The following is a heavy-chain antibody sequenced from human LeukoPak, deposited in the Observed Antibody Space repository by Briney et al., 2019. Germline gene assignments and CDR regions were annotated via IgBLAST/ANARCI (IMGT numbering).Heavy chain of an antibody. CDR3: TTKVIRGNSGDDYDD. J-gene: IGHJ4*02. Sequence: GGSLRLSCAASGVTFSSYGMHWVHQAPGKGLEWVALISSDGNDKLYGDSVKGRFTISRDDSKSTLYLQMDSLRAEDTAVYYCTTKVIRGNSGDDYDDWGQGTLVTVSS. CDR1: GVTFSSYG. V-gene: IGHV3-30*03. D-gene: IGHD5-12*01. CDR2: ISSDGNDK.